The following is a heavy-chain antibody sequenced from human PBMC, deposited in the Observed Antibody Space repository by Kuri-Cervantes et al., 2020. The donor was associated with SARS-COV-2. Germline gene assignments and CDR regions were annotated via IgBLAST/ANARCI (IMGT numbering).Heavy chain of an antibody. J-gene: IGHJ6*03. CDR2: IDTSGST. CDR1: GGSISSSY. CDR3: ARGVELGPARSYYYYYMDV. D-gene: IGHD1-7*01. V-gene: IGHV4-4*07. Sequence: GSLRLSCTVSGGSISSSYWNWIRQPAGKGLEWIGHIDTSGSTNYNPSLKSRVTISVDTSKNQFSLKLSSVTAADTAVYYCARGVELGPARSYYYYYMDVWGKGTTVTVSS.